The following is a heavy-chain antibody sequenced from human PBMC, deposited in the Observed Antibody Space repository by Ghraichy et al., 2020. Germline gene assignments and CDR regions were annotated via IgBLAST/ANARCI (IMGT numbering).Heavy chain of an antibody. J-gene: IGHJ6*02. D-gene: IGHD6-13*01. CDR2: IKQDGSEK. V-gene: IGHV3-7*03. CDR1: GFTFSSYW. Sequence: GSLRLSCAASGFTFSSYWMSWVRQAPGKGLEWVANIKQDGSEKYYVDSVKGRFTISRDNAKDSLYLQMNSLRAEDTAGYYCARDIRYSSSWYSLVYYYGMDVWGQGTTVTVSS. CDR3: ARDIRYSSSWYSLVYYYGMDV.